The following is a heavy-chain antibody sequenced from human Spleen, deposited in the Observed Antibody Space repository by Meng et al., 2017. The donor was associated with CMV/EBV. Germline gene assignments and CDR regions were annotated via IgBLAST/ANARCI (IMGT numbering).Heavy chain of an antibody. J-gene: IGHJ3*02. Sequence: GESLKISCVASGCTFSRYTMNWVRQAPGKGLEWVSFISSSSNYIHYADSVKGRFTISRDNAKNALYLQMNSLRAEDTAVYYCARGAKNVVVPVDAFDIWGQGTMVTVSS. CDR2: ISSSSNYI. V-gene: IGHV3-21*01. D-gene: IGHD2-21*01. CDR1: GCTFSRYT. CDR3: ARGAKNVVVPVDAFDI.